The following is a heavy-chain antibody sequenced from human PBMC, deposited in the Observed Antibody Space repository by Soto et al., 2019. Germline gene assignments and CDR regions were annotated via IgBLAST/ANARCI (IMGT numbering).Heavy chain of an antibody. Sequence: WETLSLTCTVSGGSMSSHYWTWLRQSPGKGLEWIGYISHSGSTYYNPSLKSRVSISADTSKNQFSLRMNSMIAADTAVYYCARADPAASVGYWGQGTLVTVSS. CDR1: GGSMSSHY. J-gene: IGHJ4*02. V-gene: IGHV4-59*11. CDR2: ISHSGST. D-gene: IGHD2-2*01. CDR3: ARADPAASVGY.